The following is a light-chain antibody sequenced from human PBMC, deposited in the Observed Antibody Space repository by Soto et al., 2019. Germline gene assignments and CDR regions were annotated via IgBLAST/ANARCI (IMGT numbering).Light chain of an antibody. CDR1: QSISSW. CDR3: QPYNTLLT. Sequence: DIQMTKSPSTLSASVGDRVTITCRASQSISSWLAWYQQKPGKAPKLLIYDASSLESGVPSRFSGRGSGTEFPLTISSLQPDDFATYCCQPYNTLLTFGGGTNVDLK. V-gene: IGKV1-5*01. J-gene: IGKJ4*01. CDR2: DAS.